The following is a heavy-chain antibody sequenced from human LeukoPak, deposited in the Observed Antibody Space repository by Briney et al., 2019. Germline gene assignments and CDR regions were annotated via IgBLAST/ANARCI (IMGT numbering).Heavy chain of an antibody. CDR1: GFTFGGYG. CDR2: IAYDGSRA. J-gene: IGHJ4*02. CDR3: TRYNNDHFDY. D-gene: IGHD1-14*01. V-gene: IGHV3-33*01. Sequence: GGPLRLSCAGSGFTFGGYGMHWFRQTPVKGLEWVAVIAYDGSRAFYADSVKGRFTISRDNSKNTMSVQMDDLRAEDTAVYYCTRYNNDHFDYWGQGTLVTVSS.